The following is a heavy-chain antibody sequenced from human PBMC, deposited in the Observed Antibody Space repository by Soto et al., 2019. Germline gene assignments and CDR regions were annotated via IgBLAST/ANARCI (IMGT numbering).Heavy chain of an antibody. D-gene: IGHD6-19*01. Sequence: GGSLRLSCAASGFTFSSYHMNWVRQAPGKGLEWVSSISYSSIYIYYADSVKGRFTISRDNAKNSLYLQMNSLRAEDTAVYYCARDPARAVAGTWNYFDYWGQGTLVTVSS. CDR1: GFTFSSYH. CDR2: ISYSSIYI. J-gene: IGHJ4*02. V-gene: IGHV3-21*01. CDR3: ARDPARAVAGTWNYFDY.